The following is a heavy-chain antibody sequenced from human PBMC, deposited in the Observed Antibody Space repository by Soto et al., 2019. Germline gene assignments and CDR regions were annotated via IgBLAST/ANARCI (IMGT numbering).Heavy chain of an antibody. CDR3: ARDVVPAVFYYYYGMDV. Sequence: PGGSLRLSCAASGFTFSSYGMHWVRQAPGKGLEWVAVIWYDGSNKYYADSVKGRFTISRDNSKNTLYLQMNSLRAEDTAVYYCARDVVPAVFYYYYGMDVWGQGTTVTVSS. D-gene: IGHD2-2*01. V-gene: IGHV3-33*01. J-gene: IGHJ6*02. CDR2: IWYDGSNK. CDR1: GFTFSSYG.